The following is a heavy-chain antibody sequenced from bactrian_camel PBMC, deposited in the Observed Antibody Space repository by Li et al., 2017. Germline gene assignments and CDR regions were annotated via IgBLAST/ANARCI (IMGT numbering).Heavy chain of an antibody. CDR2: LDAIDGSE. J-gene: IGHJ4*01. CDR3: AADFTHAICNSFELATYNY. CDR1: GIDFNDYS. D-gene: IGHD4*01. Sequence: HVQLVESGGGLVQPGGSLRLSCAASGIDFNDYSMTWVRQAPGKALEWVASLDAIDGSEKYADSVKGRFTISYDNAKNTLYLQMNSLKPEDTAMYYCAADFTHAICNSFELATYNYWGQGTQVTVS. V-gene: IGHV3-2*01.